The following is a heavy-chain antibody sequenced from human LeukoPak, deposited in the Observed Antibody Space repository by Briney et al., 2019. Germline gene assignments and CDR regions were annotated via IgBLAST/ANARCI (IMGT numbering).Heavy chain of an antibody. Sequence: GGSLRLSCAASGFTFSSYAMSWVRQAPGKGLEWVSAISGSGDTTYYADSVKGRFTISRDNSKNTLYLQMSSLRAEDTAVYYCAKDQLGIPYTSSSFFDYWGQGTLVTVSS. V-gene: IGHV3-23*01. CDR1: GFTFSSYA. CDR2: ISGSGDTT. CDR3: AKDQLGIPYTSSSFFDY. D-gene: IGHD6-6*01. J-gene: IGHJ4*02.